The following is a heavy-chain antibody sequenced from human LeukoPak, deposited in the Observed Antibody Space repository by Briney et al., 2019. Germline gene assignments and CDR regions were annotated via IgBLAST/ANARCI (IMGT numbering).Heavy chain of an antibody. CDR3: AGEVEGGFDY. Sequence: SETLSLTCSVSGGFISISTHYWGWIRQTPGKGLEWIGSVFYSGTTYFNPSLNSRLTISVDTSKNQFSLKLRSVTAADTAVYYCAGEVEGGFDYWGQGTLVTVSS. CDR2: VFYSGTT. J-gene: IGHJ4*02. V-gene: IGHV4-39*02. CDR1: GGFISISTHY. D-gene: IGHD3-16*01.